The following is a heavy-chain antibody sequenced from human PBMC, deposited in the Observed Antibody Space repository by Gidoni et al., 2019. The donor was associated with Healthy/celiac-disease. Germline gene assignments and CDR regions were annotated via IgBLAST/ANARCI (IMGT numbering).Heavy chain of an antibody. Sequence: QVQLQESGPGLVKPSETLSLTCAVSGYSISSGYYWGWIRQPPGKGLEWSGSIYHSGSTYYNPSLKRRVTISVDTSKNQFSLKLSSVTAADTAVYYCARVDTIFGVVTFPSGRDAFDIWGQGTMVTVSS. J-gene: IGHJ3*02. CDR3: ARVDTIFGVVTFPSGRDAFDI. V-gene: IGHV4-38-2*01. D-gene: IGHD3-3*01. CDR2: IYHSGST. CDR1: GYSISSGYY.